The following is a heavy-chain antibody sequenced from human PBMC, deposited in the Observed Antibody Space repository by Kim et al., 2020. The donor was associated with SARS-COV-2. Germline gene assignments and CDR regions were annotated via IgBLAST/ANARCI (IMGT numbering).Heavy chain of an antibody. V-gene: IGHV4-34*01. Sequence: SETLSLTCAVYGGSFSGYYWSWIRQPPGKGLEWIGEINHSGSTNYNPSLKSRVTISVDTSKNQFSLKLSSVTAADTAVYYCARGPRQYCSGGSCPPYYY. D-gene: IGHD2-15*01. J-gene: IGHJ6*01. CDR1: GGSFSGYY. CDR2: INHSGST. CDR3: ARGPRQYCSGGSCPPYYY.